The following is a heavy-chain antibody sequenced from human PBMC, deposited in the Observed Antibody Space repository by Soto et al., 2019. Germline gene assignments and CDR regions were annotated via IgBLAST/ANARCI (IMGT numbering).Heavy chain of an antibody. Sequence: SGKVSCKASGYTFTGYYMQWVRQAPGQGLEWVGWINPNSGGTNYAQKFQGRVTMTRDTSISTAYMELSRLRSDDTAVYYCASAAWDSSGYNKPDYWGQGTLVTGPS. D-gene: IGHD3-22*01. CDR2: INPNSGGT. V-gene: IGHV1-2*02. J-gene: IGHJ4*02. CDR1: GYTFTGYY. CDR3: ASAAWDSSGYNKPDY.